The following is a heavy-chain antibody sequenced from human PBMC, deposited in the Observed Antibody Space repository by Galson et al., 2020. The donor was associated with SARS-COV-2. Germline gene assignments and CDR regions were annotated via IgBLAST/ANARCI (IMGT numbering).Heavy chain of an antibody. CDR1: GGSIRSSSYY. V-gene: IGHV4-39*07. CDR3: ARDVHTAKSSFDY. Sequence: SETLSLTCTVSGGSIRSSSYYWGWLRQPRGKGLEWIGSIYYSGSTHYNPSLKSRVTISVDTSKNQFSLKLSSVTAADTAVYYCARDVHTAKSSFDYWGQGTLVTVSS. J-gene: IGHJ4*02. CDR2: IYYSGST.